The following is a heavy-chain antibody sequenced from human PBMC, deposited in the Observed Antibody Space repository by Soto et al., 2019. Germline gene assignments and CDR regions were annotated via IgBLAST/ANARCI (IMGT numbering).Heavy chain of an antibody. J-gene: IGHJ4*02. V-gene: IGHV3-30*18. CDR2: ISYDGSSK. CDR3: AKDTSRVGSTRGPFDC. D-gene: IGHD1-26*01. Sequence: QVQLVESGGGVVQPGRSLRLSCAASGFTFSDYGMHWVRQAPGKGLEWLAVISYDGSSKYYADSVKGRFTISRDNPKNTLYLQMSSLRTEDTAVYSCAKDTSRVGSTRGPFDCWGQGTLVTVSS. CDR1: GFTFSDYG.